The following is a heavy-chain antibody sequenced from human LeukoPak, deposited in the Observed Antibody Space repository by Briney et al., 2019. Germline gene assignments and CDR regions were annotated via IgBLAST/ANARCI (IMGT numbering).Heavy chain of an antibody. CDR2: INHSGST. CDR3: ARHAGRVASSGYIDY. CDR1: GGSFSGYY. J-gene: IGHJ4*02. V-gene: IGHV4-34*01. D-gene: IGHD6-19*01. Sequence: SETLSLTCAVYGGSFSGYYWSWIRQPPGKGLEWIGEINHSGSTNYNPSLKSRVTISVDTSKNQFSLKLSSVTAADTAVYYCARHAGRVASSGYIDYWGQGTLVTVSS.